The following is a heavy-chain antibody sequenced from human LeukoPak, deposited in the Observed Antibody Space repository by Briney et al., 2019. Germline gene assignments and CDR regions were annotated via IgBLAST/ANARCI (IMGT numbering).Heavy chain of an antibody. CDR2: IWYDGSNK. D-gene: IGHD3-3*01. Sequence: GRSLRLSCAASGFTFSSYGMHWVRQAPGKGLEWVAVIWYDGSNKYCADSVKGRFTISRDNSKNTLYLQMNSLRAEDTAVYYCARGWRTFDYWGQGTLVTVSS. V-gene: IGHV3-33*01. J-gene: IGHJ4*02. CDR1: GFTFSSYG. CDR3: ARGWRTFDY.